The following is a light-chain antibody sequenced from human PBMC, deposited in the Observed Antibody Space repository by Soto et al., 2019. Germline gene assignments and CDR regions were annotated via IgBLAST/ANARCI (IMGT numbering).Light chain of an antibody. CDR3: QQRANWPLT. CDR1: QSVSSF. V-gene: IGKV3-11*01. CDR2: DVA. J-gene: IGKJ4*02. Sequence: EIVLTQSPATLSLSPGERATLSCRASQSVSSFLAWYQQKPGQAPRLLIYDVANRATGIPAKFSGSGSGTDFTLTISSLEPEDFAVYYCQQRANWPLTFGGGTMVDIK.